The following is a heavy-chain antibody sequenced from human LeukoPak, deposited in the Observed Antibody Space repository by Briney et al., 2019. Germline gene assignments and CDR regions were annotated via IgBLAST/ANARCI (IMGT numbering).Heavy chain of an antibody. V-gene: IGHV3-48*03. J-gene: IGHJ4*02. CDR3: ARDLVQLWSKDF. Sequence: PGGSLRLSCAAPGFTFSNYEFNWVRQAPGKGLEWVSCISSSGRNIYYADSVKGRFTISRDNAKNSLYLQMNSLRAEDTAVYYCARDLVQLWSKDFWGQGTLVTVSS. CDR1: GFTFSNYE. D-gene: IGHD5-18*01. CDR2: ISSSGRNI.